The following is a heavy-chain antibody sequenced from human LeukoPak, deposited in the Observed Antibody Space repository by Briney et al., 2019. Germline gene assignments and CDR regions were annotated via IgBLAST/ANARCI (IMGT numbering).Heavy chain of an antibody. D-gene: IGHD4-17*01. V-gene: IGHV3-30*18. CDR2: ISYDGSNK. Sequence: TGGSLRLSCAASGFTFSNYGMHWVRQATGKGLEWVAVISYDGSNKYYADYVKGRFTISRDNSKNTLCLQMNSLRAEDTAVYYCAKVQYGDYGCFDYWGQGTLVTVSS. CDR1: GFTFSNYG. J-gene: IGHJ4*02. CDR3: AKVQYGDYGCFDY.